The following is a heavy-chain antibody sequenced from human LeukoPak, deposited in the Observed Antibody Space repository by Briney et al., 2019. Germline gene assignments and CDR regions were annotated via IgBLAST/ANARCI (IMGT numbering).Heavy chain of an antibody. V-gene: IGHV3-23*01. J-gene: IGHJ5*02. CDR3: AKDFYGSGWHLYNWFDP. Sequence: GGSLRLSCAASGFTFSRYAMSWVCQAPGKGLEWVSAISGSGGSTYYADSVKGRFTISRDNSKNTLYLQMNSLRSEDTAVYYCAKDFYGSGWHLYNWFDPWGQGTLVTVSS. D-gene: IGHD6-19*01. CDR1: GFTFSRYA. CDR2: ISGSGGST.